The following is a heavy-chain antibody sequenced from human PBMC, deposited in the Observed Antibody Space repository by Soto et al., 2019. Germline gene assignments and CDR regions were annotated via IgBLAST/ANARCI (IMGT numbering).Heavy chain of an antibody. CDR1: GFPFSSYD. CDR3: ARSLGAADGQYYYYYGMDV. Sequence: GGSLRLSCAASGFPFSSYDRHWVRQATGKGLEWVSAIGTAGDTYYPGSVKGRFTISRENAKNSLYLQMNSLRAEDTAVYYCARSLGAADGQYYYYYGMDVWGQGTTVTVSS. D-gene: IGHD6-13*01. J-gene: IGHJ6*02. CDR2: IGTAGDT. V-gene: IGHV3-13*01.